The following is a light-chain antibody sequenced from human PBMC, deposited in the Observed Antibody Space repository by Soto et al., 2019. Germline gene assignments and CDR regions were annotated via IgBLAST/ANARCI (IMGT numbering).Light chain of an antibody. V-gene: IGKV3-15*01. Sequence: EIVMTQSPATLSVSLGQRVTLSCRASQSVSSDLAWYQQTPGQAPRLLVYAASTRATGIPGRFSGSGSGTEFTLTISNLQSEDFALYYCHQYNKWPGTFGQGTKVDNK. CDR3: HQYNKWPGT. J-gene: IGKJ1*01. CDR2: AAS. CDR1: QSVSSD.